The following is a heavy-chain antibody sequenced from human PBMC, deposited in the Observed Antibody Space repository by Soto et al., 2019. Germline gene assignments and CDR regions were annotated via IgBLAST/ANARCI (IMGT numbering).Heavy chain of an antibody. CDR2: ITVYNGQT. CDR1: GYTSTNYG. D-gene: IGHD4-17*01. Sequence: QVHLVQSGPELKKPGASVKVSCKASGYTSTNYGFIWVRQAPGQGLEWMGLITVYNGQTTYAQKFQDRVTVTTDTSTSTAFMELRSLRSDDTAVYFCATYGERLHSWGHGTLVSVSS. J-gene: IGHJ5*01. CDR3: ATYGERLHS. V-gene: IGHV1-18*01.